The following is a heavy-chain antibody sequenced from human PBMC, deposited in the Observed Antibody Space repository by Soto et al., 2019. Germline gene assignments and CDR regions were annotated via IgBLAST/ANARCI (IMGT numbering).Heavy chain of an antibody. J-gene: IGHJ5*02. CDR3: ARDKSSGGSLAPHP. CDR1: GFTFSSYS. V-gene: IGHV3-21*01. Sequence: GESLKISCAASGFTFSSYSMNWVRQAPGKGLEWVSSISSSSSYIYYADSVKGRFTISRDNAKNSLYLQMNSLRAEDTAVYYCARDKSSGGSLAPHPSCPATFVTV. CDR2: ISSSSSYI. D-gene: IGHD2-15*01.